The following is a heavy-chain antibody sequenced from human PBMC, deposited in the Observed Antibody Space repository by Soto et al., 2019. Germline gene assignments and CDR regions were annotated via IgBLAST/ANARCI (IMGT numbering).Heavy chain of an antibody. CDR3: AREFGAYCGGDCYLAYFDY. J-gene: IGHJ4*02. D-gene: IGHD2-21*02. V-gene: IGHV4-31*03. CDR2: IYYSGST. Sequence: SETLSLTCTVSGGSISSGGYYWSWIRQHPGKGLEWIGYIYYSGSTYYNPSLKSRVTISVDTSKNQFSLKLSSVTAADTAVYYCAREFGAYCGGDCYLAYFDYWGQGTLVTVSS. CDR1: GGSISSGGYY.